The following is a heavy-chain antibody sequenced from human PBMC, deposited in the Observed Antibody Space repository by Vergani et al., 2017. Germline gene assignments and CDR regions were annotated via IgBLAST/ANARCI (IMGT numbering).Heavy chain of an antibody. D-gene: IGHD2-21*01. Sequence: QVRLEESGPGLVKPSETLSLTCSVSGYSIGSGFYWAWIRQSPGEGLQWLTSIHNRGKTYHNPSLKSRVSVSLDTSKNRFSLNLTSVPATDTAVYYCARSQGDYWYFDLWGPGSLVTVSS. J-gene: IGHJ2*01. CDR1: GYSIGSGFY. CDR3: ARSQGDYWYFDL. V-gene: IGHV4-38-2*01. CDR2: IHNRGKT.